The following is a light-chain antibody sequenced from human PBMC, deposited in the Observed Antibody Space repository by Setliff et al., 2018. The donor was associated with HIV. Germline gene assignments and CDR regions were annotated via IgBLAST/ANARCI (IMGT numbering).Light chain of an antibody. CDR1: TSYVGGYDY. CDR2: EVR. CDR3: SSYAITNTLP. J-gene: IGLJ1*01. Sequence: QSVLTQPASVSGSPGQSITISCTGTTSYVGGYDYVSWYQQHPGNAPKLIIYEVRNRPSGVSKRFSGSKSGNTASLTISGLQAEDEADYYCSSYAITNTLPFGSGTKVTVL. V-gene: IGLV2-14*01.